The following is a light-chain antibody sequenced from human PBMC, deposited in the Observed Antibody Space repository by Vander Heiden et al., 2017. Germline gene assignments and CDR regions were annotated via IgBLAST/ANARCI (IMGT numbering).Light chain of an antibody. CDR3: QVWDFDSDHVV. CDR1: DIGSKS. Sequence: SYVLTQPPSVSVAPGQTARITCGGNDIGSKSVHWYQQKPGQAPVVVVYDDSDRPSGIPERFSGSNSGNTATLTISGVEVGDEADYYCQVWDFDSDHVVFGGGTKLTVL. J-gene: IGLJ2*01. V-gene: IGLV3-21*02. CDR2: DDS.